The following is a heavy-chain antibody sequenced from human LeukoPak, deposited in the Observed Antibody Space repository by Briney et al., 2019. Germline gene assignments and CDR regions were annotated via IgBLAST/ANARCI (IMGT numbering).Heavy chain of an antibody. Sequence: GGSLRLSCTTSSFISAKFAMSWVRQAPGRGLEWVSGIAGGGEKFYADSVKGRFTISRDTSKNTLFLQMNSLRAEDTAVYYCAKGGVSSPHYWGQGTLVTVSS. J-gene: IGHJ4*02. D-gene: IGHD6-13*01. CDR1: SFISAKFA. CDR3: AKGGVSSPHY. V-gene: IGHV3-23*01. CDR2: IAGGGEK.